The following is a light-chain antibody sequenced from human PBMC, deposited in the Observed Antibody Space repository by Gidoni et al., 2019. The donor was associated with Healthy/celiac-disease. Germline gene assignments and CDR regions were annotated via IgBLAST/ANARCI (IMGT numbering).Light chain of an antibody. CDR1: QSVSSSY. V-gene: IGKV3-20*01. J-gene: IGKJ4*01. CDR3: QQYGSSPLT. CDR2: GAS. Sequence: EIVLTQSPGTLSLSPGERATLSCRASQSVSSSYVAWYQQKPGQAPRLLIYGASSRATGIPDRFSGSGSGPYFTLTISRLEPEDFAVYYCQQYGSSPLTFGGGTKVEIK.